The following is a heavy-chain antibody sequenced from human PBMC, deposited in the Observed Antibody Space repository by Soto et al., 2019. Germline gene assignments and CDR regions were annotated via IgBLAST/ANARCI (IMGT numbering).Heavy chain of an antibody. CDR2: ISGSGGST. D-gene: IGHD2-2*01. J-gene: IGHJ6*02. V-gene: IGHV3-23*01. Sequence: GGSLRLSCAASGFTFSSYAMSWVRQAPGKGLEWVSAISGSGGSTYYADSVKGRFTISRDNSKNTLYLQMNSLRAEDTAVYYCAKDRDCSSTSCYAGIDGMDVWGQGTTVTVSS. CDR3: AKDRDCSSTSCYAGIDGMDV. CDR1: GFTFSSYA.